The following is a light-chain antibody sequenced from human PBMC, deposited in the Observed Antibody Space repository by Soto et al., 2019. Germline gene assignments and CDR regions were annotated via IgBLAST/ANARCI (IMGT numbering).Light chain of an antibody. CDR1: QSVLYSSNNKNY. Sequence: DIVMTQSPDSLAVPLGERATINCKSSQSVLYSSNNKNYLAWYQQKPGQPPKLLIYWASTRESGVPDRFSGSGSGTDFTLTISSLQAEDMAVYYCQHYYNTPLTFGGGTKVEIK. J-gene: IGKJ4*01. V-gene: IGKV4-1*01. CDR3: QHYYNTPLT. CDR2: WAS.